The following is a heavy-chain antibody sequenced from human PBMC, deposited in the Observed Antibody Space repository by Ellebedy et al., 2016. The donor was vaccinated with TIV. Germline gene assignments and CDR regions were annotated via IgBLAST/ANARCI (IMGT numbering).Heavy chain of an antibody. CDR1: GYTFTRYD. D-gene: IGHD2-8*01. J-gene: IGHJ6*02. CDR2: MNPNSGNT. CDR3: ARGIVLMVYAILVNYYGMDV. V-gene: IGHV1-8*01. Sequence: AASVKVSCKASGYTFTRYDINWVRQATGQGLEWMGWMNPNSGNTVYAQKFQGRVTMTRNTSISTAYMELNSLRSEDTAVYYCARGIVLMVYAILVNYYGMDVWGQGTTVTVSS.